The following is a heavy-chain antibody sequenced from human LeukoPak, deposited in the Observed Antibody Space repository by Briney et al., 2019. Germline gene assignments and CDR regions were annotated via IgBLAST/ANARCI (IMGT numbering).Heavy chain of an antibody. D-gene: IGHD3-10*01. CDR3: ARVPGRARVRGVRYMDV. J-gene: IGHJ6*03. CDR2: INPNSGGT. CDR1: GYTFTGYY. V-gene: IGHV1-2*02. Sequence: GASVKVSCKASGYTFTGYYMHWVRQAPGQGLEWMGWINPNSGGTTYARKFQGRFTMTTDTSISTAYMELSSLRSDDTAVYHCARVPGRARVRGVRYMDVWGKGTTVTISS.